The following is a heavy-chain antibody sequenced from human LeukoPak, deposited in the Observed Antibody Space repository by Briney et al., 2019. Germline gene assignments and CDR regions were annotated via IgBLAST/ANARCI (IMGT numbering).Heavy chain of an antibody. Sequence: SETLSLTCTVSGGSISSYYWSWIRQPPGKGLEWIGYIYYSGSTNYNPSLKSRVTISVDTSKNQFSLKLSSVTAADTAVYYCARGHDSGGYYFGVDWFDPWGQGTLVTVSS. CDR2: IYYSGST. J-gene: IGHJ5*02. D-gene: IGHD3-22*01. CDR1: GGSISSYY. V-gene: IGHV4-59*01. CDR3: ARGHDSGGYYFGVDWFDP.